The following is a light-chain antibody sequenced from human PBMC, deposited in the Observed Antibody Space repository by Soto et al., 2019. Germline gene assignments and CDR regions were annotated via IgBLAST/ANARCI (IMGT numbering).Light chain of an antibody. V-gene: IGLV2-11*01. J-gene: IGLJ3*02. CDR3: CSYAGFFWV. Sequence: QSALTQPRSVSGSPGQSVTVSCTGTSRDVGAYNYVSWYQQHPGKAPKLMIYDVSKRPSGVPDRFSGSKSGNTASLTISGLRAEDEAEYSCCSYAGFFWVFGGGTKLTVL. CDR1: SRDVGAYNY. CDR2: DVS.